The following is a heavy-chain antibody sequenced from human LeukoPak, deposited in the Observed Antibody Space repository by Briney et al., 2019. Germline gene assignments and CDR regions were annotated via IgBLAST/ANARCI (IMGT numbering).Heavy chain of an antibody. CDR2: IYYSGST. Sequence: SETLSLTCTVSGXSISSYYGSWIRQPPGKGLEWIGYIYYSGSTNYNPSLKSRVTISVDTSKNQFSLKLSSVTAADTAVYYCAREGTAGTNLNWFDPWGQGTLVTVSS. CDR1: GXSISSYY. D-gene: IGHD1-1*01. V-gene: IGHV4-59*01. J-gene: IGHJ5*02. CDR3: AREGTAGTNLNWFDP.